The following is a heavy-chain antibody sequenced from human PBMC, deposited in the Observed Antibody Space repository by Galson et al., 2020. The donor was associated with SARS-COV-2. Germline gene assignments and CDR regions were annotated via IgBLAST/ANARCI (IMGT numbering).Heavy chain of an antibody. CDR2: IWYDGSNK. V-gene: IGHV3-33*01. J-gene: IGHJ4*02. D-gene: IGHD3-10*01. CDR3: ARGLDVGGSGTYPMDY. CDR1: GFTFSSYG. Sequence: PGGSLRLSCAASGFTFSSYGMHWVRQAPGKGLEWVAVIWYDGSNKYYADSVKGRFTISRDNSKNTLYLQMNSLRAEDTAVYYCARGLDVGGSGTYPMDYWGQGTLVTVSS.